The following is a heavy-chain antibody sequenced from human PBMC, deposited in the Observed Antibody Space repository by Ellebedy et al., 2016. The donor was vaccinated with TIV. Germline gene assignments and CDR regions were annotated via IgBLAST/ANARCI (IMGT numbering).Heavy chain of an antibody. D-gene: IGHD2-8*02. J-gene: IGHJ4*02. CDR2: IYWDDHK. CDR1: GRSISSGDYY. Sequence: TLSPTCPVSGRSISSGDYYWSSIRQPPGKALECLGIIYWDDHKRYSLSLRSRITITKDTSKNHVVLTMTNIDPLDTATYYCARQAGGLYFDYWGQGTLVTVSS. CDR3: ARQAGGLYFDY. V-gene: IGHV2-5*08.